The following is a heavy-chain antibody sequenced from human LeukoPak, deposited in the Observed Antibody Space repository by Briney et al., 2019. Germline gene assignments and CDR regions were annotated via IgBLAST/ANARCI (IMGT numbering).Heavy chain of an antibody. Sequence: KASETLSLTCTVSGGSISSYYWSWIRQPPGKGLEWIGYIYYSGSTNYNPSLKSRVTISVDTSKNQFSLKLSSVTAADTAVYYCARRVGGRTYYFDYWGQGTLVTVSS. CDR3: ARRVGGRTYYFDY. V-gene: IGHV4-59*01. CDR2: IYYSGST. J-gene: IGHJ4*02. CDR1: GGSISSYY. D-gene: IGHD2-15*01.